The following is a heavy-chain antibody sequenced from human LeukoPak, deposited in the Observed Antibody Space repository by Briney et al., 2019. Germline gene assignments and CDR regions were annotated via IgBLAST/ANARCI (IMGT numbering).Heavy chain of an antibody. J-gene: IGHJ6*02. D-gene: IGHD4-17*01. V-gene: IGHV3-53*01. CDR1: GFTVSSNY. Sequence: GGSLRLSCAASGFTVSSNYMSWVRQPPGKGLEWVSVIYVGGHTHYSNSVKGRFTISRDSSKNTLYLEMNNLRAGDTAVYFCARGMTKVPTTVGLDVWGQGTTVTVSS. CDR3: ARGMTKVPTTVGLDV. CDR2: IYVGGHT.